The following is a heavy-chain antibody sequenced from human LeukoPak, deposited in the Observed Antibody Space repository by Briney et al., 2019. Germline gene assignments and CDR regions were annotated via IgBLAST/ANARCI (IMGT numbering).Heavy chain of an antibody. J-gene: IGHJ5*02. CDR3: ARITATSMVNALDL. CDR2: IYSSGST. Sequence: SETLSLTCNVSGGSISNYYWSWIRQPAGRGLEYFGRIYSSGSTDYNPSLKSRVTMSVDTSKNQFSLKVRFVTAADTAVYYCARITATSMVNALDLWGQGILVTVSS. V-gene: IGHV4-4*07. CDR1: GGSISNYY. D-gene: IGHD5-18*01.